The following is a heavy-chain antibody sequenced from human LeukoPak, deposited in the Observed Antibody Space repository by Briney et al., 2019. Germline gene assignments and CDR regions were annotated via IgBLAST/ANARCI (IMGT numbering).Heavy chain of an antibody. V-gene: IGHV4-31*03. CDR2: IYYSGST. CDR3: ARICSSTSCQVDY. D-gene: IGHD2-2*01. J-gene: IGHJ4*02. CDR1: GGSISSGGYY. Sequence: SETLSLTCTVSGGSISSGGYYWSWIRQHPGKGLEWIGYIYYSGSTYYNPSLKSRVTISVDTSKNQFSLKLSSVTAADTAVYYCARICSSTSCQVDYWGQGTLVTVSS.